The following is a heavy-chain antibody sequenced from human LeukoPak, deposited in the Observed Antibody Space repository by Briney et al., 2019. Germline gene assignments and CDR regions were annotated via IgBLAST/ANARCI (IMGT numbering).Heavy chain of an antibody. CDR1: GGSISSGDYY. D-gene: IGHD6-13*01. Sequence: SETLSLTCTVSGGSISSGDYYWSWIRQPPGKGLEWIGYICYSGSTNYNPSLKSRVTISVDTSKNQFSLKLSSVTAADTAVYYCARTLAAAGLYYSSYGMDVWGQGTTVTVSS. CDR3: ARTLAAAGLYYSSYGMDV. CDR2: ICYSGST. V-gene: IGHV4-61*08. J-gene: IGHJ6*02.